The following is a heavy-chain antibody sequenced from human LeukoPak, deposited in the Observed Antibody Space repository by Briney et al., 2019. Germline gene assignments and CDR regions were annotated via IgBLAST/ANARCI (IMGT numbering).Heavy chain of an antibody. Sequence: PGGSLRLSCAASGFTFRTYSMNWVRQAPGKGLEWVSYISSSSSSIFYADSVKGRFTISRDNPKNSLYLQMNSLRDEDTAVYYCARESRESCAAFDIWGQGTMVTVSS. CDR1: GFTFRTYS. J-gene: IGHJ3*02. CDR3: ARESRESCAAFDI. V-gene: IGHV3-48*02. CDR2: ISSSSSSI.